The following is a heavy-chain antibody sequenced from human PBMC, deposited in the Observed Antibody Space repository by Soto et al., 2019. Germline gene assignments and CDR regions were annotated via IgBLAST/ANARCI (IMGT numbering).Heavy chain of an antibody. D-gene: IGHD1-1*01. CDR2: ISANNGNT. CDR1: GYTFTTYG. Sequence: QVHLVQSGAEVKKPGASVKVSCKGSGYTFTTYGITWVRQAPGQGLEWMGWISANNGNTNYAQKLQGRVTVTRDTSTSTAYMELRSLRSDVTAVYYCARGRYGDYWGQGALVTVSS. CDR3: ARGRYGDY. J-gene: IGHJ4*02. V-gene: IGHV1-18*01.